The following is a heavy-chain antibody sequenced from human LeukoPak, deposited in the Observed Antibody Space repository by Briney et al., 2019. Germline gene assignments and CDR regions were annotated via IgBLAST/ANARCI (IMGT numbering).Heavy chain of an antibody. Sequence: SETLSLTCSVSGGSIGTYYWSWIRQPAGEGLEWIGRIYTGGSTNYNPSLKSRVTMSVDTSKNQFSLKLSSVTAADTAVYYCARGPIVVVPRDWYFDLWGRGTLVTVSS. CDR2: IYTGGST. V-gene: IGHV4-4*07. CDR1: GGSIGTYY. D-gene: IGHD2-2*01. CDR3: ARGPIVVVPRDWYFDL. J-gene: IGHJ2*01.